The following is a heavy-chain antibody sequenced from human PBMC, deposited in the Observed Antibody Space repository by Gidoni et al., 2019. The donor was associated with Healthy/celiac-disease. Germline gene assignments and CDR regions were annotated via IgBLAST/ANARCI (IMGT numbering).Heavy chain of an antibody. V-gene: IGHV3-9*01. D-gene: IGHD3-10*01. CDR1: GFTFDDDA. Sequence: EVQLVESGGGLVQPGRSLRLSCAASGFTFDDDAMHWVRQAPGKGLEWVSGISWNSGSIGYADSVKGRFTISRDNAKNSLYLQMNSLRAEDTALYYCAKDEGAYYYGSGSYRYWGQGTLVTVSS. CDR2: ISWNSGSI. J-gene: IGHJ4*02. CDR3: AKDEGAYYYGSGSYRY.